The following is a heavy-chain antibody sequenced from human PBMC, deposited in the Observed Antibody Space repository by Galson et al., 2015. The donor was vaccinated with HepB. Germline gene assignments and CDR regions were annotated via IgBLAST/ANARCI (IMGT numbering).Heavy chain of an antibody. D-gene: IGHD6-6*01. J-gene: IGHJ6*02. CDR1: GGSISNFY. CDR3: ARDRIAARHNYYNYGIDV. V-gene: IGHV4-59*01. CDR2: IYYSGST. Sequence: LSLTCSVSGGSISNFYWSWIRQPPGKGLEWIGYIYYSGSTNYNPSLKSRVTISVDTSKNQFSLKMNSVTAADTAVYYCARDRIAARHNYYNYGIDVWGQGTTVTVSS.